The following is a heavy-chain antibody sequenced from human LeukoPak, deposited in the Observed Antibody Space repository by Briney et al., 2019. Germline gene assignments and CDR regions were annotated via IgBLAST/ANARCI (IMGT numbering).Heavy chain of an antibody. D-gene: IGHD3-10*01. Sequence: SETLSLTCTVSGGSISSYYWSWIRQPPGKGLEWIGYIYYSGSTNYNPSLKSRVTISVDTSKNQFSLKLSSVTAADTAVYYCAKASLRPGMVRGVEGMDVWGQGTTVTVSS. CDR1: GGSISSYY. J-gene: IGHJ6*02. CDR3: AKASLRPGMVRGVEGMDV. CDR2: IYYSGST. V-gene: IGHV4-59*01.